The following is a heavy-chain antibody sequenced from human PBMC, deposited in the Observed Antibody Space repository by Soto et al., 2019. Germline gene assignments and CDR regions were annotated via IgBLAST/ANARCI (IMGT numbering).Heavy chain of an antibody. Sequence: GGSLRLSCAASAFTFSSYSMNWVRQAPGKGLEWISAISGSGGSTYYADSVKGRFTISRDNSKNTLYLQMNSLRAEDTAVYYCARDLSGYSYGHIFDYWGQGTLVTVSS. V-gene: IGHV3-23*01. CDR2: ISGSGGST. D-gene: IGHD5-18*01. CDR1: AFTFSSYS. J-gene: IGHJ4*02. CDR3: ARDLSGYSYGHIFDY.